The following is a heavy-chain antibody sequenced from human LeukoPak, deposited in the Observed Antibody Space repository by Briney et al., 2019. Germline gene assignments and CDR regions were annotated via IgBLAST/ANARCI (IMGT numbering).Heavy chain of an antibody. CDR1: GYTFTSYG. J-gene: IGHJ4*02. V-gene: IGHV1-18*01. D-gene: IGHD2-2*01. CDR3: ARDCSSTSCYDGGVFDY. CDR2: ISAYNGNT. Sequence: ASVKVSCKASGYTFTSYGISWVRQAPGQGLEWMGWISAYNGNTNYAQKLQGRVTMTTDTSTSTAYMELRSLRSDDTAVYYCARDCSSTSCYDGGVFDYWGQGTLVTVSS.